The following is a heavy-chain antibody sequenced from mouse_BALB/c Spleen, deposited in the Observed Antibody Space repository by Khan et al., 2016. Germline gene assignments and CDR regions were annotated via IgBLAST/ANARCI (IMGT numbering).Heavy chain of an antibody. CDR1: GFTFSNYG. CDR2: ISSGGSYT. Sequence: VQLKESGGDLVKPGGSLKLSCAASGFTFSNYGMSWVRQTPDKRLEWVATISSGGSYTYYPDSVKGRFTISRDNAKNTLYLQMSSLKSEDTAMFYCARGVYYGSSYKYAMDYWGQGTSVTVSS. V-gene: IGHV5-6*01. J-gene: IGHJ4*01. D-gene: IGHD1-1*01. CDR3: ARGVYYGSSYKYAMDY.